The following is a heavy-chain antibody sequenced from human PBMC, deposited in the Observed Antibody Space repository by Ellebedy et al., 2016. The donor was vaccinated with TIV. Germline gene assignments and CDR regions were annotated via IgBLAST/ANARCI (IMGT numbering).Heavy chain of an antibody. CDR2: IYYSGST. J-gene: IGHJ5*02. D-gene: IGHD5/OR15-5a*01. V-gene: IGHV4-30-4*01. Sequence: MPSETLSLTCTVSGGSISSGDYYWSWIRQPPGKGLEWIGYIYYSGSTYYNPSLKSRVTISVDTSKNQFSLKLSSVTAADTAVYYCAVGGRVSSWFDPWGQGTLVTVSS. CDR1: GGSISSGDYY. CDR3: AVGGRVSSWFDP.